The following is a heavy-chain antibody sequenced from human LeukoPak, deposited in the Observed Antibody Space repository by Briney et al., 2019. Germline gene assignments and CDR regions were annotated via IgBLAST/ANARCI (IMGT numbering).Heavy chain of an antibody. V-gene: IGHV3-21*01. CDR3: ARVGCSSTSCYGFDY. CDR1: GFTFSSYS. D-gene: IGHD2-2*01. Sequence: GGSLRLSCAASGFTFSSYSMNWVRQAPGKGLEWGSSISSSSSYIYYADSVKGRFTISRDNAKNSLYLQMNSLRAEDTAVYYCARVGCSSTSCYGFDYWGQGTLVTVSS. J-gene: IGHJ4*02. CDR2: ISSSSSYI.